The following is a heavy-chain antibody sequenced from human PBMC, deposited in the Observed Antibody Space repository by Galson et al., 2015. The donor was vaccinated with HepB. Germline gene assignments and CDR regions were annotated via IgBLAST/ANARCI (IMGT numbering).Heavy chain of an antibody. CDR1: GFTFDDYT. D-gene: IGHD2-2*02. V-gene: IGHV3-43*01. CDR2: ISWDGGST. CDR3: AKDTKIKGYCSSTSCYTGAFDI. Sequence: SLRLSCAASGFTFDDYTMHWVRQAPGKGLEWVSLISWDGGSTYYADSVKGRFTISRDNSKNSLYLQMNSLRTEDTALYYCAKDTKIKGYCSSTSCYTGAFDIWGQGTMVTVSS. J-gene: IGHJ3*02.